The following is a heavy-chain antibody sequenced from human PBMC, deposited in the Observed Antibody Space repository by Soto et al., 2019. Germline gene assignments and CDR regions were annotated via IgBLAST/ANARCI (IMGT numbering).Heavy chain of an antibody. CDR1: GFSFSTYW. V-gene: IGHV3-7*03. CDR3: ARYDILTGYPLYFDY. Sequence: GGSLRLSCGASGFSFSTYWMSWVRQAPGKGLEWVANINQDGTEKYYVGSVKGRFTISRDNAKNSLYLQMNSLRAEDTAVYYCARYDILTGYPLYFDYWGQGTLVTVSS. CDR2: INQDGTEK. D-gene: IGHD3-9*01. J-gene: IGHJ4*02.